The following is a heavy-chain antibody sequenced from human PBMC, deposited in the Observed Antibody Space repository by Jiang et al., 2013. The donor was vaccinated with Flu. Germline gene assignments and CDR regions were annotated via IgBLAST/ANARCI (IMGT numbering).Heavy chain of an antibody. Sequence: LVEVWGRRGPAWRSLRLSCAASGFTFSSSGMHWVRQAPGKGLEWVAVISQDGSHESYADSVKGRFTISRDNSKNTLYLQMNSLRVEDTAVYYCVREGSLAAGPAWWYWGQGTLVTVSS. CDR2: ISQDGSHE. CDR1: GFTFSSSG. V-gene: IGHV3-30*04. J-gene: IGHJ4*02. CDR3: VREGSLAAGPAWWY. D-gene: IGHD6-6*01.